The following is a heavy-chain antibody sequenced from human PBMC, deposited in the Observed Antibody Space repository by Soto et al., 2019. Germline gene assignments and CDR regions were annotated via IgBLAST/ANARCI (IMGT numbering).Heavy chain of an antibody. Sequence: QVQLVESGGGVVQPGTSLRLSCAASGVLFSRLGMHWVRQAPGKGLEWVAVIVHHGGMKDYADSVTGRFTISRDNSRNTLFLEMGSLRVEDTAIYYGARDDEYDDNGLDYWGQGTLVTVSS. D-gene: IGHD1-1*01. V-gene: IGHV3-33*01. J-gene: IGHJ4*02. CDR3: ARDDEYDDNGLDY. CDR1: GVLFSRLG. CDR2: IVHHGGMK.